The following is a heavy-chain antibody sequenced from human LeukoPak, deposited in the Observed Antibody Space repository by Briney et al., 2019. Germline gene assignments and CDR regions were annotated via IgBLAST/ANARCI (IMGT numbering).Heavy chain of an antibody. Sequence: ASVTVSCTASGYTFTSNGISWVRQAPGQGLECMGWISAYNGNTNYAQKFQGRVTMTTDTSTSTAYMELRSLRSDDTAVYYCARDSAMAYYEESWFDPWGLGTLVIVSS. CDR2: ISAYNGNT. J-gene: IGHJ5*02. V-gene: IGHV1-18*01. CDR3: ARDSAMAYYEESWFDP. D-gene: IGHD5-18*01. CDR1: GYTFTSNG.